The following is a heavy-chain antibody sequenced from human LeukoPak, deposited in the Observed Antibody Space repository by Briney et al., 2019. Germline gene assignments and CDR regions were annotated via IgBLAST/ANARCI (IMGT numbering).Heavy chain of an antibody. CDR1: GHSISSSNG. D-gene: IGHD4-17*01. J-gene: IGHJ6*02. Sequence: KTSDTLSLTCAVSGHSISSSNGWGWIRQPPGKGLEWIGYIYYRGSTYYNPSLKSRVTMSLDTPKNQFPLKLSSETAADAAVYYCARNLRGADYYGMDVWGQGTTVTVSS. V-gene: IGHV4-28*01. CDR2: IYYRGST. CDR3: ARNLRGADYYGMDV.